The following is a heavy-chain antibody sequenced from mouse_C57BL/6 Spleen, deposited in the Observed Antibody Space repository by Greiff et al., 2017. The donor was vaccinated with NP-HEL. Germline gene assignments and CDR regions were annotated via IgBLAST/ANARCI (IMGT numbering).Heavy chain of an antibody. D-gene: IGHD5-1*01. J-gene: IGHJ2*01. CDR2: IDPSDSYT. CDR1: GYTFTSYW. CDR3: ARGGSNYFDY. V-gene: IGHV1-50*01. Sequence: QVQLQQPGAELVKPGASVKLSCKASGYTFTSYWMQWVKQRPGQGLEWIGEIDPSDSYTNYNQKFKGKATLTVDTSSSTTYMQLSSLTSEDSAVYYCARGGSNYFDYWGQGTTLPVSS.